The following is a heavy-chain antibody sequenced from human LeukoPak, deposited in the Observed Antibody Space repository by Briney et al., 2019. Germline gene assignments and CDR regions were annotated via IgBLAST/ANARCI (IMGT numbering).Heavy chain of an antibody. CDR3: ARLYYYDSSGYRDYYYYYGMDV. CDR2: IYPGDSDT. Sequence: GESLKISCKGSGYSFTSYWIGWVRQMPGKGLEWMGIIYPGDSDTRYSPSFQGQVTISADKSISTAYLRWSSLKASDTAMYYCARLYYYDSSGYRDYYYYYGMDVWGQGTTVTVSS. V-gene: IGHV5-51*01. CDR1: GYSFTSYW. D-gene: IGHD3-22*01. J-gene: IGHJ6*02.